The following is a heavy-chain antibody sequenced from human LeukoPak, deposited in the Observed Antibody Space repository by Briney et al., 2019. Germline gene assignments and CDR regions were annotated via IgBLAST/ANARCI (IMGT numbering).Heavy chain of an antibody. D-gene: IGHD3-9*01. Sequence: ASVKVSCKASGYTFTGYYMHWVRQAPGQGLEWMGWINPNSGGTNYAQKFQGRVTMTRDTSISTAYMELSRLRSDDTAVYYCARGDRLTCYYYYYYMDVWGKGTTVTASS. CDR2: INPNSGGT. J-gene: IGHJ6*03. CDR3: ARGDRLTCYYYYYYMDV. CDR1: GYTFTGYY. V-gene: IGHV1-2*02.